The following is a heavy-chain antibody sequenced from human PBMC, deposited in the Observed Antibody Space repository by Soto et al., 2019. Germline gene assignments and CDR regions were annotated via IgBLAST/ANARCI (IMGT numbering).Heavy chain of an antibody. D-gene: IGHD3-10*01. V-gene: IGHV3-30-3*01. J-gene: IGHJ6*02. CDR3: ARDYGSFTYYFYGMDV. Sequence: GWSLRLSRAASGFTFISYTMHWVRQAPGKGLECVAIISYDGNKKYYADSVKGRFTISRDNSKNTLFLQMNSLRTEDTAVYYCARDYGSFTYYFYGMDVWGQGTTVTVSS. CDR2: ISYDGNKK. CDR1: GFTFISYT.